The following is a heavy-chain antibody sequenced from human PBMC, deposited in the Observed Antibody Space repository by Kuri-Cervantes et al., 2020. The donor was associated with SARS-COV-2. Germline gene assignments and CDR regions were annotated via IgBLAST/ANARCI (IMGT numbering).Heavy chain of an antibody. CDR2: INHSGST. CDR3: ARDRGRGGPRKYFDY. CDR1: GGSFSGYY. Sequence: GSLRLSCAVYGGSFSGYYWSWIRQPPGKGLEWIGEINHSGSTNYNPSLKSRVTISVDTSKNQFSLKLSSVTAADTAVYYCARDRGRGGPRKYFDYWGQGTLVTVSS. D-gene: IGHD1-14*01. J-gene: IGHJ4*02. V-gene: IGHV4-34*01.